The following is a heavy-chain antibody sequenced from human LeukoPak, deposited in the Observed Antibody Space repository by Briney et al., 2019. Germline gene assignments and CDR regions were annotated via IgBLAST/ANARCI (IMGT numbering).Heavy chain of an antibody. Sequence: SQTLSLTCTVPGGSISSGGYYWSWIRQHPGKGLEWIGYIYYSGSTYYNPSLKSRVTISVDTSKNQFSLKLSSVTAADTAVYYCARRGVTQKYFDYWGQGTLVTVSS. J-gene: IGHJ4*02. CDR1: GGSISSGGYY. CDR3: ARRGVTQKYFDY. V-gene: IGHV4-31*03. CDR2: IYYSGST. D-gene: IGHD3-10*01.